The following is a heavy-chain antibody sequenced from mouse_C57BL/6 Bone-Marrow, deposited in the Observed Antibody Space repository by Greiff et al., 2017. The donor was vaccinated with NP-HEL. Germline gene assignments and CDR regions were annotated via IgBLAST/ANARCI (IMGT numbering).Heavy chain of an antibody. CDR3: TYYSMDY. CDR2: IDPETGGT. Sequence: QVQLKESGAELVRPGASVTLSCKASGYTFTDYEMHWVKQTPVHGLEWIGAIDPETGGTAYNQKFKGKDILTADKSSSTAYMELRSLTSEDSAVYYCTYYSMDYWGQGTSVTVSS. V-gene: IGHV1-15*01. CDR1: GYTFTDYE. J-gene: IGHJ4*01.